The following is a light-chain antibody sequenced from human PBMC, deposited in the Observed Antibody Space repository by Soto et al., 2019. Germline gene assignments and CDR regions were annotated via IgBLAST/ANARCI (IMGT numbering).Light chain of an antibody. CDR2: AAS. V-gene: IGKV1-39*01. CDR1: QSISSY. CDR3: QQYDNLPLT. Sequence: DIQMTQSPSSLSASVGDRVTITCRASQSISSYLNWYQQKPGKAPKLLIYAASSLQSGVPSRFSGSGSGTDFTLTISSLQPEDFATYYCQQYDNLPLTFGPGTKVDI. J-gene: IGKJ3*01.